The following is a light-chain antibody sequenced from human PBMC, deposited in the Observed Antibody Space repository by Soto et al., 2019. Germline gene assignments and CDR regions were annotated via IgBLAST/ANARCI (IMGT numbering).Light chain of an antibody. CDR3: NSYTMSSTYV. CDR1: SSDVGGYHY. J-gene: IGLJ1*01. CDR2: DVT. V-gene: IGLV2-14*01. Sequence: QSALAQPASVSGSPGQSSTISCTGTSSDVGGYHYVSWYQQHPGKAPKLMIYDVTNRPSGVSNRFSGSKSGNTASLTISGLQAEDEADYYCNSYTMSSTYVFGTGPKVPVL.